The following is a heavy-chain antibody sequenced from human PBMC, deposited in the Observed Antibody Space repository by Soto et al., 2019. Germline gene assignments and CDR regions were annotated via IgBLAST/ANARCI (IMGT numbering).Heavy chain of an antibody. Sequence: ASVKVSLKAAGYVFISYGVNWVRQAPGQGLEWMGWIRPYNGNTNYAQKFQGRVTMTTDSSTSTAYMEMRSLRSDDTAVYYSVPDFDASGSYHADSWGPATLVTVYS. CDR1: GYVFISYG. CDR3: VPDFDASGSYHADS. J-gene: IGHJ4*02. D-gene: IGHD3-10*01. CDR2: IRPYNGNT. V-gene: IGHV1-18*01.